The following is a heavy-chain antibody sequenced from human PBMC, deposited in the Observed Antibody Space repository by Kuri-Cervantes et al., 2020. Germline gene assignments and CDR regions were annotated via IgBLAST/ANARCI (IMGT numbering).Heavy chain of an antibody. V-gene: IGHV1-69*13. CDR2: IIPIFGTA. CDR3: ARVHRHYYGSGFYFDY. D-gene: IGHD3-10*01. Sequence: SVKVSCKASGGTFSSYAISWVRQAPGQGLEWMGGIIPIFGTANYAQKFQGRVTITADESTSTAYMELSSLRSEDTAVYYCARVHRHYYGSGFYFDYWGQGTLVTVSS. CDR1: GGTFSSYA. J-gene: IGHJ4*02.